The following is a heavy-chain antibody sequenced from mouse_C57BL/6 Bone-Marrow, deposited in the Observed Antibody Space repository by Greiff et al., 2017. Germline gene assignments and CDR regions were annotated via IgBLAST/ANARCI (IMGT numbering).Heavy chain of an antibody. CDR1: GFTFSSYA. V-gene: IGHV5-4*01. J-gene: IGHJ2*01. CDR2: ISDGGSYT. CDR3: ARELAYFDY. D-gene: IGHD4-1*01. Sequence: EVKVVESGGGLVKPGGSLKLSCAASGFTFSSYAMSWVRQTPEKRLAWVATISDGGSYTYYPDNVKGRFTISRDNAKNNLYLQMSHLKSEDTAMYYCARELAYFDYWGQGTTLTVSS.